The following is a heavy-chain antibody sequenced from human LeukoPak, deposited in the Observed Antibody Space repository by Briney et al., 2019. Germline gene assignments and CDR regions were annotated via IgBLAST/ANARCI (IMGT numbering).Heavy chain of an antibody. CDR3: ARDRGHYSSSWYTWFDP. Sequence: SETLSLTCTVSGGSISSRTYFWGWIRQPPGGTLEWIGSLYYTGDTYYNPSLSSRVAMSIDTSNDQFSLKLSSLTAADTAVYYCARDRGHYSSSWYTWFDPWGQGILVTVSS. CDR2: LYYTGDT. J-gene: IGHJ5*02. CDR1: GGSISSRTYF. V-gene: IGHV4-39*07. D-gene: IGHD6-13*01.